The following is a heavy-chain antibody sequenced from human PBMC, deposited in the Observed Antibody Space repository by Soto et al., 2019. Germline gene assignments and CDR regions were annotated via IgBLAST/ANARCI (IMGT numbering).Heavy chain of an antibody. D-gene: IGHD5-12*01. Sequence: PGGSLRLSCAASGFTFSSYAMHWVRQAPGKGLEWVAVISYDGSNKYYADSVKGRFTISRDNSKNTLYLQMNSLRAEDTAVYYCARDLRWLQVYGRDVWGQGTTVTVSS. V-gene: IGHV3-30-3*01. CDR1: GFTFSSYA. CDR3: ARDLRWLQVYGRDV. J-gene: IGHJ6*02. CDR2: ISYDGSNK.